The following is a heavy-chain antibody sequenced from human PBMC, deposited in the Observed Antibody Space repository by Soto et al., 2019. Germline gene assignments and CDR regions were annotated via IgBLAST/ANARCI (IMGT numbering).Heavy chain of an antibody. CDR1: GGSISSGGYY. D-gene: IGHD1-26*01. J-gene: IGHJ6*02. Sequence: QVQLQESGPGLVKPSQTLSLTCTVSGGSISSGGYYWSWIRQHPGKGLEWIGYIYYSGSTYYNPSLKSRVTRSVDPSKNQFSLKLSSVTAADTAVYYCARDSGVGATYYGMDVWGQGTTVTVSS. V-gene: IGHV4-31*03. CDR3: ARDSGVGATYYGMDV. CDR2: IYYSGST.